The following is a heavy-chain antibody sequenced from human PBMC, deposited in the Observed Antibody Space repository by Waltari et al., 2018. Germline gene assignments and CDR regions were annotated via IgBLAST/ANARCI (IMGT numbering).Heavy chain of an antibody. Sequence: QVHLVQSGAEVKKPGSSVKVSCKASGGTFGRYASTWVRQAPGQGLEWMGGLSPIFGAPNYAQRFQGRVTITADESTSTVYMELSSLKSEDTALYFCARRQLGGPLDPWGQGTLVTVSS. J-gene: IGHJ5*02. CDR1: GGTFGRYA. D-gene: IGHD1-1*01. CDR3: ARRQLGGPLDP. V-gene: IGHV1-69*12. CDR2: LSPIFGAP.